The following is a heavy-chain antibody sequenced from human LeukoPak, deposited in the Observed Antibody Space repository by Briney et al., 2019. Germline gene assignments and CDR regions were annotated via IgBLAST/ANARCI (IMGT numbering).Heavy chain of an antibody. CDR1: GYTFTSYD. CDR3: ARGGIAAKLGAFDI. V-gene: IGHV1-46*01. CDR2: INPSGGST. Sequence: ASVKVSCKASGYTFTSYDINWVRQAPGQGLEWVGIINPSGGSTSYAQKFQGRVTMTRDTSTSTVYMELSSLRSEDTAVYYCARGGIAAKLGAFDIWGQGTMVTVSS. D-gene: IGHD6-13*01. J-gene: IGHJ3*02.